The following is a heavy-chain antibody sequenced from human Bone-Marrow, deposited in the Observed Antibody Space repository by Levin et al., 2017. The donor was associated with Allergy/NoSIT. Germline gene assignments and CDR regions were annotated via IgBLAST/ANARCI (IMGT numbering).Heavy chain of an antibody. J-gene: IGHJ4*02. CDR2: IYNSGTT. V-gene: IGHV4-31*03. CDR3: ARSFDYRDKSGA. Sequence: PSETLSLTCSVSGVSISSGTFYWSWIRQFPGKGPEWIGYIYNSGTTSYNPSLKSRVAISVDTSKNQFSLKLTSVTAADTAIYFCARSFDYRDKSGAWGPGTLVTVSS. CDR1: GVSISSGTFY. D-gene: IGHD3-22*01.